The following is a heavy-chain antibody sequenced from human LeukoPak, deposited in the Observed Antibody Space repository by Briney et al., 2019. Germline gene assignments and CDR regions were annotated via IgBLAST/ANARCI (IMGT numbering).Heavy chain of an antibody. J-gene: IGHJ4*02. D-gene: IGHD3-3*01. Sequence: SETLSLTCAVYGGSFSGYYWSWIRQPPGKGLEWMGEINHSGSTNYNPSLKSRVTISVDTSKNQFSLKLSSVTAADTAVYYCARGVDYDFWSNYFDYWGQGTLVTVSS. CDR2: INHSGST. CDR1: GGSFSGYY. V-gene: IGHV4-34*01. CDR3: ARGVDYDFWSNYFDY.